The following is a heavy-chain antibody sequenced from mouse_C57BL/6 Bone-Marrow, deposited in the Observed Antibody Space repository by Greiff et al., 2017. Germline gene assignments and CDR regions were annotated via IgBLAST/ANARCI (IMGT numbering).Heavy chain of an antibody. CDR2: ISYDGSN. V-gene: IGHV3-6*01. CDR1: GYSITSGYY. D-gene: IGHD1-1*01. CDR3: ASGGITTVVASNWYFDV. J-gene: IGHJ1*03. Sequence: ESGPGLVKPSQSLSLTCSVTGYSITSGYYWNWIRQFPGNKLEWMGYISYDGSNNYNPSLKNRISITRDTSKNQFFLKLNSVTTEDTATYDCASGGITTVVASNWYFDVWGTGTTVTVSS.